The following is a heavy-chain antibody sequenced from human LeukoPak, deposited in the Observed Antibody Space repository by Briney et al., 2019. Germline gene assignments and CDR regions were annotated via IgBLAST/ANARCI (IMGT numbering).Heavy chain of an antibody. V-gene: IGHV1-69*04. CDR2: IIPVLNIT. CDR1: GGTFSSSA. D-gene: IGHD4/OR15-4a*01. Sequence: ASVKVSCQTSGGTFSSSAITWVRQAPGQGLEWMGRIIPVLNITSYAQKFQGRVTITADTSTSTVYMELSSLRSEETAVYYCARDQGLTAPPPYGLDVWGQGTTVIVSS. CDR3: ARDQGLTAPPPYGLDV. J-gene: IGHJ6*02.